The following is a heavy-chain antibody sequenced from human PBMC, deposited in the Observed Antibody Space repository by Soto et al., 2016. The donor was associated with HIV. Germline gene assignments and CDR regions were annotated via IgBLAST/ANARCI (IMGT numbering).Heavy chain of an antibody. J-gene: IGHJ6*02. CDR1: GFTFNSYW. CDR2: ITSDGSST. Sequence: EVQLVESGGGVVQPGGSLRLSCVASGFTFNSYWMHWVRQAPGKGLVWVSRITSDGSSTSYADSVKGRFTISRDDAEKTLYLEMNSLRAEDTAVYYCAGGLKILRNYYGMDVWGQGTTVTVSS. V-gene: IGHV3-74*01. CDR3: AGGLKILRNYYGMDV.